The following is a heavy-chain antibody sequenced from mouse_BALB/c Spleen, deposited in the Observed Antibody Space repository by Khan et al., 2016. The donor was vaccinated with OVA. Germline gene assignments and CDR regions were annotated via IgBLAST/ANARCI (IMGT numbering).Heavy chain of an antibody. D-gene: IGHD1-1*01. CDR2: ISTGGSYT. J-gene: IGHJ3*01. CDR3: ARVAYYYDSEGFDY. CDR1: GFTFSTYG. Sequence: EVQLQESGGDLVKPGGSLKLSCAASGFTFSTYGMPWVRQTPDKRLEWVATISTGGSYTYYPDSVKGRFTISRDNAKNTLYLQMSSLKSEDTAMFYCARVAYYYDSEGFDYWGQGTMVTVSA. V-gene: IGHV5-6*01.